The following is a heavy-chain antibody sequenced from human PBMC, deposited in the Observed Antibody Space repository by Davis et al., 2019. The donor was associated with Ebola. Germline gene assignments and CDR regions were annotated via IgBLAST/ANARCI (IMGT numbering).Heavy chain of an antibody. Sequence: GSLRLSCTVSGGSISSYYWSWIRQPPGKGLEWIGYIYYSGSTNYNPSLKSRVTISVDTSKNQFSLKLSSVTAADTAVYYCARLSKPPGDVMDVWGKGTTVTVSS. CDR2: IYYSGST. V-gene: IGHV4-59*01. D-gene: IGHD7-27*01. CDR1: GGSISSYY. J-gene: IGHJ6*04. CDR3: ARLSKPPGDVMDV.